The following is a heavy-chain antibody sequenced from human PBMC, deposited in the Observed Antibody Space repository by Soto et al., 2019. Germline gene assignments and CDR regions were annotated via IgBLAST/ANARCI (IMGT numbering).Heavy chain of an antibody. J-gene: IGHJ4*02. CDR3: ARDHGSGYDQSRALDY. V-gene: IGHV3-33*01. CDR2: IWYDGSNK. Sequence: VAVIWYDGSNKYYADSVKGRFTISRDNSKNTLYLQMNSLRVEDTAVYYCARDHGSGYDQSRALDYWGQGTLVTVSS. D-gene: IGHD5-12*01.